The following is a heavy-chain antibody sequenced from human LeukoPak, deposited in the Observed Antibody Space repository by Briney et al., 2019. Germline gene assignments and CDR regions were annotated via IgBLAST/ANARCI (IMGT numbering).Heavy chain of an antibody. CDR2: INPSGGST. D-gene: IGHD3-16*02. CDR3: ARVSVPHSNWFDP. CDR1: GYTFTGYY. V-gene: IGHV1-46*01. Sequence: ASVKVSCKASGYTFTGYYMHWVRQAPGQGLEWMGIINPSGGSTSYAQKFQGRVTMTRDTSTSTVYMELSSLRTEDTAVYHCARVSVPHSNWFDPWGQGTLVTVSS. J-gene: IGHJ5*02.